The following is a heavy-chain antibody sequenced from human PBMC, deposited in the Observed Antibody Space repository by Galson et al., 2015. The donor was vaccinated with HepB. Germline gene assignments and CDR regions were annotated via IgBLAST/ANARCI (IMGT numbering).Heavy chain of an antibody. Sequence: TLSLTCAVSGGSISSGGYSWSWIRQPPGKGLEWIGYIYHSGSTYYNPSLKSRVTISVDRSKNQFSLKLSSVTAADTAVYYCARAVHVWGSYRYLDYYYGMDVWGQGTTVTVSS. J-gene: IGHJ6*02. CDR2: IYHSGST. CDR1: GGSISSGGYS. D-gene: IGHD3-16*02. V-gene: IGHV4-30-2*01. CDR3: ARAVHVWGSYRYLDYYYGMDV.